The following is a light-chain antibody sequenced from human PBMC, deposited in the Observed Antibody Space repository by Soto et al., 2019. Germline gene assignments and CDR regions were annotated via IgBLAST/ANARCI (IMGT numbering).Light chain of an antibody. J-gene: IGLJ1*01. CDR3: GSYTGSITYV. CDR1: TSDVGGYNY. V-gene: IGLV2-14*01. Sequence: SALTQPASVSGSLRQSITISCTGTTSDVGGYNYVSWYQQHPGKAPILMIYEVTNRPSGVSNRFSGFKSGNTASLTISGLQVEDEAEYYCGSYTGSITYVFGTGTKVTVL. CDR2: EVT.